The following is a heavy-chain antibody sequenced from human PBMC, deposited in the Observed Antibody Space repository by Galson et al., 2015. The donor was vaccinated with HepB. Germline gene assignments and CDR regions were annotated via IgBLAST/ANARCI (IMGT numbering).Heavy chain of an antibody. J-gene: IGHJ4*02. V-gene: IGHV5-10-1*01. CDR3: ARWEWLDNHFDY. Sequence: QSGAEVKKPGESLRISCKGSGYSFTSYWISWVRQMPGKGLEWMGRIDPSDSYTNYSPSFQGHVTISADKSISTAYLQWGSLKASDTAMYYCARWEWLDNHFDYWGQGTLVTVSS. D-gene: IGHD6-19*01. CDR2: IDPSDSYT. CDR1: GYSFTSYW.